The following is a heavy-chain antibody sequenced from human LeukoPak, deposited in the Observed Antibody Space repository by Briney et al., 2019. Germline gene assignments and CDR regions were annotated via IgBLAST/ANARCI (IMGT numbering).Heavy chain of an antibody. CDR2: INHSGST. D-gene: IGHD6-19*01. CDR1: GGSFSGYY. J-gene: IGHJ4*02. Sequence: SETLSLTCAAYGGSFSGYYWSWIRQPPGKGLEWIGEINHSGSTNYNPSLKSRVTISLDTSKNQFSLKLSSVTAADTAVYYCARARGRAVAGRDYWGQGTLVTVSS. CDR3: ARARGRAVAGRDY. V-gene: IGHV4-34*01.